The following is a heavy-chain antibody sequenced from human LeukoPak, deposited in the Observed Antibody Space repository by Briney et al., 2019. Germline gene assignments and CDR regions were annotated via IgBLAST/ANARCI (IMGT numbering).Heavy chain of an antibody. CDR1: GFTFSSFW. J-gene: IGHJ4*02. CDR3: ARGSGWIFDY. D-gene: IGHD6-19*01. Sequence: GGSLRLSCAASGFTFSSFWMSWFRQAPGRGLEYMADIYEDGSEKHYVDSVKGRFTISRDNAKNSLYLQMNSLRDEDTAVYYCARGSGWIFDYWGQGTLVTVSS. CDR2: IYEDGSEK. V-gene: IGHV3-7*01.